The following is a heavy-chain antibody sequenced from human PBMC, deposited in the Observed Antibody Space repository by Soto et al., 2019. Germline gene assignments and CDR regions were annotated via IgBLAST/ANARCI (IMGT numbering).Heavy chain of an antibody. CDR1: GGSISSSSYY. D-gene: IGHD2-2*01. V-gene: IGHV4-61*05. CDR2: IYYSGST. Sequence: PSETLSLTCTVSGGSISSSSYYWGWIRQPPGKGLEWIGYIYYSGSTNYNPSLKSRVTISVDTSKNQFSLKLSSVTAADTAVYYCARRYIVVVPAAPTFDYWGQGTLVTVSS. CDR3: ARRYIVVVPAAPTFDY. J-gene: IGHJ4*02.